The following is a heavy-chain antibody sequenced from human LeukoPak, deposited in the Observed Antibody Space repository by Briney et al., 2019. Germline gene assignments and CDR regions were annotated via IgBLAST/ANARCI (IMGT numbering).Heavy chain of an antibody. D-gene: IGHD3-3*01. CDR2: IGGRDDRT. J-gene: IGHJ4*02. CDR3: AKDPNPLYDFWSGYK. Sequence: PGGSLRLSCAASGFTFSSYGMSWVRQAPGKGLEWVSIIGGRDDRTYYADSVKGRFTISRDNSKNILYLQMNSLRAEDTAVYYCAKDPNPLYDFWSGYKWGQGTLVTVSS. V-gene: IGHV3-23*01. CDR1: GFTFSSYG.